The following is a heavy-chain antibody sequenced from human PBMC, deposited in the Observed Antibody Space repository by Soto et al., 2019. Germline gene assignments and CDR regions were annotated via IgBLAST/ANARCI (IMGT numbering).Heavy chain of an antibody. CDR2: IYYSGSS. D-gene: IGHD2-15*01. CDR3: ARGRVVAARDYFDY. Sequence: SETLSLTCTVSGGSISSGGYYWSWIRQHPGKGLEWIGYIYYSGSSYYNPSLKSRVTISVDTSKNQFSLKLSSVTAADTAVYYCARGRVVAARDYFDYWGQGTLVTVCS. J-gene: IGHJ4*02. V-gene: IGHV4-31*03. CDR1: GGSISSGGYY.